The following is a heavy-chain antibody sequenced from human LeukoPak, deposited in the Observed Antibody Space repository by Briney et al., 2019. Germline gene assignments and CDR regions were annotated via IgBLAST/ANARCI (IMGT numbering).Heavy chain of an antibody. Sequence: GGSLRLSCAASGFTVSSNYMSWVRQAPGKGLEWVSVIYSGGSTYYADSVKGRFTISRDTSKNTLYLQMNSLRAEDTAVYYCARHFGPGSYNWFDPWGQGTLVTVSP. D-gene: IGHD3-10*01. J-gene: IGHJ5*02. V-gene: IGHV3-53*01. CDR3: ARHFGPGSYNWFDP. CDR2: IYSGGST. CDR1: GFTVSSNY.